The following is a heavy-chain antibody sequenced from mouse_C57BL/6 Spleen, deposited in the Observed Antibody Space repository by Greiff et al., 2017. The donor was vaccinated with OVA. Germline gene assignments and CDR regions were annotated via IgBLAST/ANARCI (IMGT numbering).Heavy chain of an antibody. Sequence: QVQLQQPGTELVKPGASVKLSCKASGYTFTSYWMHWVKQRPGQGLEWIGNINPSNGGTNYNEKFKSKATLTVDKSSSTAYMQLSSLTSEDSAVYYCAREEGLYDDDRYFDVWGTGTTVTVSS. D-gene: IGHD2-4*01. V-gene: IGHV1-53*01. J-gene: IGHJ1*03. CDR2: INPSNGGT. CDR1: GYTFTSYW. CDR3: AREEGLYDDDRYFDV.